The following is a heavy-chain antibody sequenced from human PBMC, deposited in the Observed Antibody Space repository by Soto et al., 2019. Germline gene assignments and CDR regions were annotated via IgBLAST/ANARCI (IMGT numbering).Heavy chain of an antibody. CDR3: ARYQNGGGNDYDFWSGSWFDP. CDR1: GFTFSSYA. V-gene: IGHV3-30*14. D-gene: IGHD3-3*01. J-gene: IGHJ5*02. CDR2: ISYDGSNK. Sequence: PGGSLRLSCAASGFTFSSYAMHWVRQAPGKGLEWVAVISYDGSNKYYADYVKGRFTISIDNSKNTLYLQMNSLRAEDTAVYYCARYQNGGGNDYDFWSGSWFDPWGQGTLVTVSS.